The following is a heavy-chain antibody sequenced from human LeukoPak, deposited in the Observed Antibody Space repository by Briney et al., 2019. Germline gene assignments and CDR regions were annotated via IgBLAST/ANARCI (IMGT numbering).Heavy chain of an antibody. CDR1: GGSISSGGYS. CDR3: ARVANGGYFDY. Sequence: PSETLSLTCAVSGGSISSGGYSWSWIRQPPGKGLEWIGYIYHSGSTYYNPSLKSRVTISVDRSKNQFSLKLSSVTAADTAVYYCARVANGGYFDYWGQGTLVTASS. V-gene: IGHV4-30-2*01. J-gene: IGHJ4*02. CDR2: IYHSGST.